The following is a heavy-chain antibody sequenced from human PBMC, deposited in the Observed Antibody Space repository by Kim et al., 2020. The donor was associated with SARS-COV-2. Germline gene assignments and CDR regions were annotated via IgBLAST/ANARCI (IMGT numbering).Heavy chain of an antibody. D-gene: IGHD3-22*01. J-gene: IGHJ6*02. V-gene: IGHV4-34*01. Sequence: SETLSLTCAVYGGSFSGYYWSWIRQPPGKGLEWIGEINHSGSTNYNPSLKSRVTISVDTSKNQFSLKLSSVTAADTAVYYCARGRDYDSPTEGYGMDVWGQGTTVTVSS. CDR3: ARGRDYDSPTEGYGMDV. CDR1: GGSFSGYY. CDR2: INHSGST.